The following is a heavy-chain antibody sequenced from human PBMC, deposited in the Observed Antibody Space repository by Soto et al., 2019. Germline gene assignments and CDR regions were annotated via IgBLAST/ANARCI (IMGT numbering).Heavy chain of an antibody. CDR1: GYTFTSYA. D-gene: IGHD1-26*01. J-gene: IGHJ6*02. CDR2: INAGNGNT. Sequence: ASVKVSCKASGYTFTSYAMHWVRQAPGKRLEWMGWINAGNGNTKYSQKFQGRVTITRDTSASTAYMELSSLRSEDTAVYYCARVQGESYYYYYGMDVWGQGTTVTVSS. CDR3: ARVQGESYYYYYGMDV. V-gene: IGHV1-3*01.